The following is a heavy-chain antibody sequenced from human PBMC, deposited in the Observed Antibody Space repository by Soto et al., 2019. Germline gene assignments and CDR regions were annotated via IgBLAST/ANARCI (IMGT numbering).Heavy chain of an antibody. J-gene: IGHJ5*02. D-gene: IGHD2-21*02. CDR2: IYFTGTT. CDR3: AKGPSPQPRPVVTQGWFDP. CDR1: GGSIKTGGYY. V-gene: IGHV4-31*03. Sequence: SETLSLTGTVSGGSIKTGGYYWSWIRQPPGKGLEWIGYIYFTGTTYYNPSLQSRVSMSVDMSKSQFSLELTSVTDADTAVYYCAKGPSPQPRPVVTQGWFDPSGQLILLTFYS.